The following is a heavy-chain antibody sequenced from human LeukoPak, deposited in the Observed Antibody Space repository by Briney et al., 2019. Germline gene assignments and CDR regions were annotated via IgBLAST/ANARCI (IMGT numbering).Heavy chain of an antibody. CDR1: GGSISSYY. CDR3: ARGSPLRFDP. V-gene: IGHV4-59*01. J-gene: IGHJ5*02. CDR2: IYYSGST. Sequence: SETLSLTCTVSGGSISSYYWSWIRQPPGKGLEWIGYIYYSGSTNYNPSLKSRVTISVDTSKNQFPLKLSSVTAADTAVYYCARGSPLRFDPWGQGTLVTVSS.